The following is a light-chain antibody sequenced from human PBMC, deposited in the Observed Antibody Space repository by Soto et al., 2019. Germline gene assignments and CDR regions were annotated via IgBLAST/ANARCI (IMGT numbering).Light chain of an antibody. CDR1: IGDIGYVNY. CDR3: SSYIPTSVLYV. V-gene: IGLV2-14*01. CDR2: EVT. J-gene: IGLJ1*01. Sequence: QSVLTQPASVSGSPGQSITVSCTGSIGDIGYVNYVSWYQQHPGKAPKLLIYEVTNRPSGVSDRFSGSKSGNTASLTISGLQAEDEADYYCSSYIPTSVLYVFGTGTKLTVL.